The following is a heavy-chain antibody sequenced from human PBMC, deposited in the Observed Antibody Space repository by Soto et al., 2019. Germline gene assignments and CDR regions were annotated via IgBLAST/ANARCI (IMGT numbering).Heavy chain of an antibody. CDR1: GFTFSSYA. V-gene: IGHV3-23*01. Sequence: GGSLRLSCAASGFTFSSYAMSWVRQAPGKGLEWVSAISGSGGSTYYADSVKGRFTISRDNSKNTLYLQMNSLRVEDTAVYYCAKGGVYDSSGYDAFDIWGQGTMVTVSS. J-gene: IGHJ3*02. CDR2: ISGSGGST. CDR3: AKGGVYDSSGYDAFDI. D-gene: IGHD3-22*01.